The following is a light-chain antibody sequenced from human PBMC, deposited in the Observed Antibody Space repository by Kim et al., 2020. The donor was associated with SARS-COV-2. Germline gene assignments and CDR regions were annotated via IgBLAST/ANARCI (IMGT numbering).Light chain of an antibody. J-gene: IGLJ3*02. CDR3: QAWDSRTWV. CDR2: QDS. CDR1: KMGDKH. V-gene: IGLV3-1*01. Sequence: VSPGQTASITCAGDKMGDKHACWYQQKPGQSPVLVIDQDSKRPSGIPERFSGSNSGNTATLTISGTQAMDEGDYYCQAWDSRTWVFGGGTQLTVL.